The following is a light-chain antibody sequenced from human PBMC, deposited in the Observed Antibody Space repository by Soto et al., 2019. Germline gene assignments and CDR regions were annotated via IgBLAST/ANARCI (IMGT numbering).Light chain of an antibody. V-gene: IGLV2-8*01. CDR3: SSYAASKNLYFA. J-gene: IGLJ3*02. Sequence: QPVPTQPPSASPSPGQTGTISSTGTNSDDDGYNYVSWYQQSPGRAPKLMIYEVTKRPSGVPDRFSGSKFGNTGFLTVSGLQAEDEAGYFCSSYAASKNLYFAFGGGTKVTVL. CDR1: NSDDDGYNY. CDR2: EVT.